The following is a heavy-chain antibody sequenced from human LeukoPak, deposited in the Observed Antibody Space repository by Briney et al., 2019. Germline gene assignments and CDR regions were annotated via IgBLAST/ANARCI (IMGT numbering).Heavy chain of an antibody. CDR1: GFTFSGYW. CDR3: ARRLPTYGMDV. Sequence: GGSLRLSCAASGFTFSGYWMSWLRQAPGKGLEWVANIKQDGGEKYYVDSVKGRFTISRDNAKNSLYLQMNSLRAEDTAVYYCARRLPTYGMDVWGQGTTVTVSS. J-gene: IGHJ6*02. CDR2: IKQDGGEK. D-gene: IGHD2-21*02. V-gene: IGHV3-7*01.